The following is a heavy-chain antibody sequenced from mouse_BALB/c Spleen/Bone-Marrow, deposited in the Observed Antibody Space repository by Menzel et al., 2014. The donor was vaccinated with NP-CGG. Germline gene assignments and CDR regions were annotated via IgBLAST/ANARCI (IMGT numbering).Heavy chain of an antibody. CDR2: IYPGNGDT. V-gene: IGHV1-82*01. D-gene: IGHD2-1*01. J-gene: IGHJ1*01. Sequence: QVQLQQSGPELVKPGASVKISCKASGYAFSSSWVNWVKQRPGQGLEWIGRIYPGNGDTNYIGKFKGKATLTADKSSSTAYMQLSSLTSVDPAVYFCARCNGNYAGYFDVWGAGTTVTVSS. CDR3: ARCNGNYAGYFDV. CDR1: GYAFSSSW.